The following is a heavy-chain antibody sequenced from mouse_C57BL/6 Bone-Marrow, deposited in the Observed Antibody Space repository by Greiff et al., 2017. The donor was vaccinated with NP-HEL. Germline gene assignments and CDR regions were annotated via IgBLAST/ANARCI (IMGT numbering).Heavy chain of an antibody. CDR1: GYTFTSYW. CDR3: ARRLRGRYFDY. CDR2: IHPNSGST. J-gene: IGHJ2*01. D-gene: IGHD3-2*02. Sequence: QVQLQQPGAELVKPGASVKLSCKASGYTFTSYWMHWVKQRPGQGLEWIGMIHPNSGSTNYNEKFKSKATLTVDKSSSTAYMQLSSLTSEDSAVYYRARRLRGRYFDYWGQGTTLTVSS. V-gene: IGHV1-64*01.